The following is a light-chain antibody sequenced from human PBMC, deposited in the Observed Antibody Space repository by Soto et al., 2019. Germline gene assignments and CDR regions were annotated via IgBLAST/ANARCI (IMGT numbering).Light chain of an antibody. V-gene: IGKV3-20*01. CDR1: QSVSNNF. CDR2: GAS. CDR3: QQYGSSET. J-gene: IGKJ1*01. Sequence: IVLTQSPGTLSLSPGERATLSCRASQSVSNNFLAWYQQKPGQAPRLLIYGASSRATGIPDRFSGSGSGTDFSLTISRLEPEDFAVYYCQQYGSSETFGQGTKVEIK.